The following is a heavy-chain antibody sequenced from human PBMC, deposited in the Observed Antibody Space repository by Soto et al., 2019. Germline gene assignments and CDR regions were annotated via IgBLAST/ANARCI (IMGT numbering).Heavy chain of an antibody. CDR1: GYTFTSYG. J-gene: IGHJ4*02. Sequence: QVQLVQSGAEVKKPGASVKVSCKASGYTFTSYGISWVRQAPGQGLEWMGWISAYNGNTNYAQKLQGRDTMTTDTYPSTAYMRPGSLTSDDTAVYYCAREVPASLNWGQGTLVTVSS. CDR2: ISAYNGNT. D-gene: IGHD2-2*01. CDR3: AREVPASLN. V-gene: IGHV1-18*01.